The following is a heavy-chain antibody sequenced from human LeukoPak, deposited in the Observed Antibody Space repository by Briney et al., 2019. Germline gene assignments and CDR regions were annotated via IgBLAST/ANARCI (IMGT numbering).Heavy chain of an antibody. Sequence: GASVKVSCKASGYTFTSCATHWVRQAPGQRLEWMGWINAGNGNTKYSQKFQGRVTITRDTSASTAYMELSSLRSEDTAVYYCARAGYSYGYFDYWGQGTLVTVSS. CDR1: GYTFTSCA. CDR2: INAGNGNT. V-gene: IGHV1-3*01. J-gene: IGHJ4*02. D-gene: IGHD5-18*01. CDR3: ARAGYSYGYFDY.